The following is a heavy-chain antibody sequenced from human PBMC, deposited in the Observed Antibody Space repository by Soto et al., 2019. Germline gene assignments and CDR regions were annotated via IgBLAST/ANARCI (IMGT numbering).Heavy chain of an antibody. D-gene: IGHD6-19*01. CDR1: GFTFDDYA. CDR3: AKARSSGWYGNWFDP. Sequence: GGSLRLSCAASGFTFDDYAMHWVRQAPGKGLEWVSGINWNSDGKGYADSVKGRFIISRDNAKNSLYLQMNSLRAEDTALYYCAKARSSGWYGNWFDPWRQGTLVTVSS. V-gene: IGHV3-9*01. J-gene: IGHJ5*02. CDR2: INWNSDGK.